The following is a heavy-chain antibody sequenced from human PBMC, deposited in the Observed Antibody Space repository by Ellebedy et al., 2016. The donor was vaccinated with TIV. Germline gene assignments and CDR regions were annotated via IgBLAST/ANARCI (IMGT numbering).Heavy chain of an antibody. V-gene: IGHV4-59*08. CDR1: GGSISSYF. J-gene: IGHJ5*02. Sequence: LRLSCTVSGGSISSYFWSWIRQPPGKGLEWIGYIDYSGNTNYNPSLQSRVTVSVDTSKNQFSLKLSSVTAADTAVYLCARHDPRYYESSGFYYGGWFDPWGQGTLVTVSS. CDR2: IDYSGNT. CDR3: ARHDPRYYESSGFYYGGWFDP. D-gene: IGHD3-22*01.